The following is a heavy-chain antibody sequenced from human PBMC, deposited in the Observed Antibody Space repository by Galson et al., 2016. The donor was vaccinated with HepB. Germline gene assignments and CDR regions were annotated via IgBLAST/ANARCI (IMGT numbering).Heavy chain of an antibody. Sequence: SLRLSCAASGFTFSLYGMHWVRQAPGKGLEWMAVIWHDGSEQHYADSVKGRFTISRENSKNTVYLQINSLRAEDTAVYYCARLVLYDTSGSYYWGQGTLVTVSS. CDR2: IWHDGSEQ. J-gene: IGHJ4*02. V-gene: IGHV3-33*01. CDR1: GFTFSLYG. CDR3: ARLVLYDTSGSYY. D-gene: IGHD3-22*01.